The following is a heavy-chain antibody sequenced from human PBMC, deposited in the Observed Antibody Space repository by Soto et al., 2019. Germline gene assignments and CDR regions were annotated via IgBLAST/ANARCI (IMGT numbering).Heavy chain of an antibody. CDR1: GYTFTSYD. D-gene: IGHD5-12*01. CDR2: MNPNSGNT. V-gene: IGHV1-8*01. J-gene: IGHJ5*02. Sequence: ASVKVSCKASGYTFTSYDINWVRQATGQGLEWMGWMNPNSGNTGYAQKFQGRVTMTRNTSISTAYMELSGLRSEDTAVYYCAKDGGADGYFGNWLDPWGQGTLVTVPS. CDR3: AKDGGADGYFGNWLDP.